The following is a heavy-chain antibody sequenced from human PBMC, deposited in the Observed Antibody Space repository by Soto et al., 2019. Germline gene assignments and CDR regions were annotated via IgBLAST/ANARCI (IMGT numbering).Heavy chain of an antibody. Sequence: TGGSLRLSCAVSGFPFINFAMSWVRQSPGKGLEWVSAISGTGSRTWYADSARGRFTVSRDNSKNTLYMQMNSLRDEDTAVYYCAKFGASGSYFQFDYWGPGTRGTVFS. V-gene: IGHV3-23*01. CDR3: AKFGASGSYFQFDY. D-gene: IGHD3-10*01. J-gene: IGHJ4*02. CDR1: GFPFINFA. CDR2: ISGTGSRT.